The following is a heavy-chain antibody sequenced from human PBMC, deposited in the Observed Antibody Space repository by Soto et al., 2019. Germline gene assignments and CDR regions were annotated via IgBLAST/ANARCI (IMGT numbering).Heavy chain of an antibody. V-gene: IGHV4-30-4*01. CDR3: ARDGGTMVRGNYYYYGMDV. D-gene: IGHD3-10*01. CDR1: GGSISSGDYY. CDR2: IYYSGST. J-gene: IGHJ6*02. Sequence: QVQLQESGPGLVKPSQTLSLTCTVSGGSISSGDYYWSWIRQPPGKGLEWIGYIYYSGSTYYNPSLKSRVTISVDTSKNQFSLKLSSVTAADTAVYYCARDGGTMVRGNYYYYGMDVWGQGTTVTVSS.